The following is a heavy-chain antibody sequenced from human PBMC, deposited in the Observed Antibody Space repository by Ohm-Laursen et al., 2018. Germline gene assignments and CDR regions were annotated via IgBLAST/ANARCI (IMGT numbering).Heavy chain of an antibody. V-gene: IGHV4-34*01. Sequence: SETLSLTCAVYGGSFSAYFWSWIRQPPGKGLEWIGEINHSGSTNYNPSLKSRVTISVDTSKNQFSLKLSSVTAADTAVYYCATDKGSYFDYWGQGTLVTVSS. J-gene: IGHJ4*02. CDR3: ATDKGSYFDY. CDR1: GGSFSAYF. CDR2: INHSGST. D-gene: IGHD3-10*01.